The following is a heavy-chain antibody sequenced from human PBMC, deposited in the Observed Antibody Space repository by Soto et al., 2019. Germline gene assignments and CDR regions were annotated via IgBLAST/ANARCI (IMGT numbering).Heavy chain of an antibody. J-gene: IGHJ6*02. CDR3: ARDFVVGGPTINYYYGMDV. CDR2: IYSAGNT. Sequence: GGSLRLSCGGFGYTFSAYSMNWVRQAPGKGLEWISIIYSAGNTYYADSVKGRFTISRDNSKNTLYLQMNSLGAEDTAVYYCARDFVVGGPTINYYYGMDVWGQGTTVTVSS. D-gene: IGHD1-26*01. CDR1: GYTFSAYS. V-gene: IGHV3-66*01.